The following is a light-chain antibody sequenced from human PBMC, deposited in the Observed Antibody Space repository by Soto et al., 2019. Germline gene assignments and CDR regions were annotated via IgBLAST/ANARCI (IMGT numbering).Light chain of an antibody. CDR1: QSVSSSY. CDR3: QQRSNWPPT. Sequence: EIVLTRSPGTLSLSPGERATLSCRASQSVSSSYLAWYQQKPGQAPRLLIYGASSRATGIPARFSGSGSGTDFTLTISSLEPEDFAVYYCQQRSNWPPTFGQGTKVDIK. V-gene: IGKV3D-20*02. CDR2: GAS. J-gene: IGKJ1*01.